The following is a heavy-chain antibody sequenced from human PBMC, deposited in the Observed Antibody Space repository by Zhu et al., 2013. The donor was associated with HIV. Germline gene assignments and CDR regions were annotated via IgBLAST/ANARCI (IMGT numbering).Heavy chain of an antibody. CDR3: ARFYYYDSSGYYPDAFDI. J-gene: IGHJ3*02. CDR1: GYTFTSYD. D-gene: IGHD3-22*01. V-gene: IGHV1-8*01. Sequence: QVQLVQSGAEVKKPGASVKVSCKASGYTFTSYDINWVRQATGQGLEWMGWMNPNSGNTGYAQKFQGRVTMTRNTSISTAYMELSSLRSEDTAVYYCARFYYYDSSGYYPDAFDIWGQGTMVTVSS. CDR2: MNPNSGNT.